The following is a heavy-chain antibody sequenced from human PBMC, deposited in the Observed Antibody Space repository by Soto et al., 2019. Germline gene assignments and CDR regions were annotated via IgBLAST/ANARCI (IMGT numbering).Heavy chain of an antibody. CDR1: GYTFTSYG. CDR3: ARVGVGSGYYYSGAFDI. J-gene: IGHJ3*02. D-gene: IGHD3-22*01. Sequence: ASVKVSCKASGYTFTSYGISWVRQAPGQGLEWMGWISAYNGNTNYAQKLQGRVTMTTDTSTSTAYMELRSLRSDDTAVYYCARVGVGSGYYYSGAFDIWGKGTMVTVPS. CDR2: ISAYNGNT. V-gene: IGHV1-18*01.